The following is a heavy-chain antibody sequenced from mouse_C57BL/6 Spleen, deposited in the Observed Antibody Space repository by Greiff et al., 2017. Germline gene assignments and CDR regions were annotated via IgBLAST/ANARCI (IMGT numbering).Heavy chain of an antibody. CDR2: INPSTGGT. J-gene: IGHJ3*01. D-gene: IGHD4-1*01. CDR3: AMGGFAD. Sequence: EVQLQQSGPELVKPGASVKISCKASGYSFTGYYMNWVKQSPEKSLEWIGEINPSTGGTTYNQKFKAKATLTVDKSSSTAYMHLKSLTSEDSAVYYCAMGGFADWGQGTLVTVSA. CDR1: GYSFTGYY. V-gene: IGHV1-42*01.